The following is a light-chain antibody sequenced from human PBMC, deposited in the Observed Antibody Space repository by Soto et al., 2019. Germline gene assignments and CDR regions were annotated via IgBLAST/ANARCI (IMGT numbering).Light chain of an antibody. Sequence: IVLTQTPATLSLSPGERATLSCRPSQSVSTYLAWYQQKPGQAPRLLIYDASNRATGIPVRFSGSGSGTDFTLTISSLEPEDFAVYYCQQRSSWPWPFGQGTKVEVK. V-gene: IGKV3-11*01. CDR3: QQRSSWPWP. J-gene: IGKJ1*01. CDR1: QSVSTY. CDR2: DAS.